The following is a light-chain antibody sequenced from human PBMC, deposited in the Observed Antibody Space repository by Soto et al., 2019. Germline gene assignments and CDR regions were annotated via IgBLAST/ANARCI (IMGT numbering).Light chain of an antibody. Sequence: DIQMTQSPSTLSGSVGDRVIITCRASQSISSLLSWYQQKPGKAPKLLIYTASTLKSGVPSRFSGSGSGTEFTLTISSLQPDDFATYYCQHYNSYSEAFGQGTKVDIK. CDR2: TAS. V-gene: IGKV1-5*03. CDR1: QSISSL. J-gene: IGKJ1*01. CDR3: QHYNSYSEA.